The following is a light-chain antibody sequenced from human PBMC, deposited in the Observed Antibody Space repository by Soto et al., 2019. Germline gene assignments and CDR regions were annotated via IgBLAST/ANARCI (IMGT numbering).Light chain of an antibody. J-gene: IGKJ1*01. CDR2: GAS. CDR1: QSVSSTY. Sequence: EIVLTQSPGTLSLSPGERATLSCRASQSVSSTYLAWYQQKPGQAPRLLIYGASSRATGIPDRFSGSGSGTAFTITISRLEPEDFAVYYCQQYGNSPVTFGQATKVEIK. V-gene: IGKV3-20*01. CDR3: QQYGNSPVT.